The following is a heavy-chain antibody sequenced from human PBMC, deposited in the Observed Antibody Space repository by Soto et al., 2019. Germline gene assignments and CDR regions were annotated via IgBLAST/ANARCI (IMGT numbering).Heavy chain of an antibody. CDR2: ISISSSDR. V-gene: IGHV3-21*06. Sequence: PGGSLRLSCAASGFTLRTYTMNWVRQAPGKGLEWVSSISISSSDRYYADSVMGRFTISRDNAKNALDVQMNSQRADDTAVYFCVRGMNPVLGGQGTLVTVSS. CDR1: GFTLRTYT. CDR3: VRGMNPVL. D-gene: IGHD3-3*01. J-gene: IGHJ4*01.